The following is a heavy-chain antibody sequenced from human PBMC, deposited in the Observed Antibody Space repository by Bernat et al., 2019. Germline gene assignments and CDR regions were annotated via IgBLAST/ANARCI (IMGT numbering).Heavy chain of an antibody. V-gene: IGHV5-51*01. CDR2: MYPGNSDT. CDR1: GYTFIDYW. Sequence: EVQLVQSGAEVKTPGESLQISCKGSGYTFIDYWIGWVRLMPGRGLEWMGIMYPGNSDTRYSPSFQGQVTISADKSISTAYLQWSSLKASDTAMYYCARWDSSGWYPLDYWGQGTLVTVSS. J-gene: IGHJ4*02. CDR3: ARWDSSGWYPLDY. D-gene: IGHD6-19*01.